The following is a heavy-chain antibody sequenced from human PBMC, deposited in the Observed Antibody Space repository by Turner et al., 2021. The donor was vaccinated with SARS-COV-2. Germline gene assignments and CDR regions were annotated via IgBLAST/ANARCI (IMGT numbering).Heavy chain of an antibody. D-gene: IGHD2-21*02. CDR1: GFTFSSYD. V-gene: IGHV3-30-3*01. Sequence: SGFTFSSYDMHWVRQAPGKGLEWVAVISYDGSNKYYADSVKGRFTISRDNSKNTLYLQMNSLRAEDTAVYYCARDHWGNVVVVTANHYYYGMDVWGQGTTVTVSS. J-gene: IGHJ6*02. CDR3: ARDHWGNVVVVTANHYYYGMDV. CDR2: ISYDGSNK.